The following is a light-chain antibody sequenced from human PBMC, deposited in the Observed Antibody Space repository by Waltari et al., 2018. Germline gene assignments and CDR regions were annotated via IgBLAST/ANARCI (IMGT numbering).Light chain of an antibody. CDR3: EQYCSTPPYT. V-gene: IGKV1-NL1*01. Sequence: DIQMTQSPSSLSASVGDRVTITCRASQGISNSLAWYQQKPGKAPKRLLDASSTLESGVPSRFSGSGSGTDYTLTISSLQPEDFATYYCEQYCSTPPYTFGQGTKLEI. CDR1: QGISNS. CDR2: ASS. J-gene: IGKJ2*01.